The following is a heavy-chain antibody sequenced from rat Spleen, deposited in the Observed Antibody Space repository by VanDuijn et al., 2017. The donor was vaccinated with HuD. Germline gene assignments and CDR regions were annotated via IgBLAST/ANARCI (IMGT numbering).Heavy chain of an antibody. CDR3: TTEITTVADY. J-gene: IGHJ2*01. CDR1: GFTFSKYF. V-gene: IGHV5-27*01. D-gene: IGHD1-1*01. CDR2: ISTGGGKT. Sequence: EVQLVESGGGFVPPGRSLKLSCAASGFTFSKYFMAWVRQAPTRGLEWVAYISTGGGKTYYRDSVKGRFTISRDNAKNTLYLQMDILRSEDTATYYCTTEITTVADYWGQGVMVTVSS.